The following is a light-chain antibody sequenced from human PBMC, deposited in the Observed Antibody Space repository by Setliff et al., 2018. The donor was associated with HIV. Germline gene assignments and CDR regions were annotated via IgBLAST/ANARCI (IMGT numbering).Light chain of an antibody. CDR1: SSDVGDYNY. V-gene: IGLV2-14*03. J-gene: IGLJ1*01. CDR2: DVN. Sequence: QSVLAQPASVSGSPGQSITISCTGSSSDVGDYNYVSWYQQYPGKAPKLIIYDVNNRPSGISNRFSGSKSGNTASLTISGLPAADEADYYCVSSTTSSTYVFGTGTKVTVL. CDR3: VSSTTSSTYV.